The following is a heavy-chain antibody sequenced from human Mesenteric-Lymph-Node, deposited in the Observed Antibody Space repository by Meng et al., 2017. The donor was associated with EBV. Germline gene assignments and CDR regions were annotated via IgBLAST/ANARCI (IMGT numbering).Heavy chain of an antibody. Sequence: QVQLVQSGAEVKKPGSSVKVSCKASGGTFSSYAISWVRQAPGQGLEWMGWISAYNGNTNYAQKLQGRVTMTTDTSTSTAYMELRSLRSDDTAVYYCARDIVGASDFDYWGQGTLVTVSS. J-gene: IGHJ4*02. D-gene: IGHD1-26*01. V-gene: IGHV1-18*01. CDR3: ARDIVGASDFDY. CDR1: GGTFSSYA. CDR2: ISAYNGNT.